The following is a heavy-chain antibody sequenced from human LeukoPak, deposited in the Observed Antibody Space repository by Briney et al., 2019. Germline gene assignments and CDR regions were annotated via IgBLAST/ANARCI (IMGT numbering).Heavy chain of an antibody. CDR2: IYYSGST. CDR1: GCSISSGSYY. J-gene: IGHJ4*02. V-gene: IGHV4-39*01. CDR3: ARRNSRGVFY. Sequence: SQTLSLTCTVSGCSISSGSYYWGWIRQPPGKGLEWIGSIYYSGSTYYNPSLKSRVTISVDTSKNQFSLKLSSVTAADTAVYYCARRNSRGVFYWGQGTLVTVSS. D-gene: IGHD3-10*01.